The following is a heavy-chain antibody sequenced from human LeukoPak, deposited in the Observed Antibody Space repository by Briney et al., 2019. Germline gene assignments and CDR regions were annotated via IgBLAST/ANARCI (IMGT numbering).Heavy chain of an antibody. J-gene: IGHJ4*02. D-gene: IGHD1-26*01. CDR2: ISGSGGST. Sequence: GGSLRLSCAASGFTFSSYAMSWVRQAPGKGLEWVSAISGSGGSTYYAGSVKGRFTISRDNSKNTLYLQMNSLRAEDTAMYYCARLSGSFLDYWGQGTLVTVSS. CDR3: ARLSGSFLDY. V-gene: IGHV3-23*01. CDR1: GFTFSSYA.